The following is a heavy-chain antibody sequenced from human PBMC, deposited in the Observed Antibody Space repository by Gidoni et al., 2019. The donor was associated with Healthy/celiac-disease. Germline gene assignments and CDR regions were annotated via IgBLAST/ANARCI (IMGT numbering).Heavy chain of an antibody. CDR3: AKDFRQWLVDLIDY. Sequence: QVQLVESGGGVVQPGRSLRLSCAASGFTFSSYAMHWVRQAPGKGLEWVAVISYDGSNKYYADSVKGRFTISRDNSKNTLYLQMNSLRAEDTAVYYCAKDFRQWLVDLIDYWGQGTLVTVSS. J-gene: IGHJ4*02. V-gene: IGHV3-30*04. CDR2: ISYDGSNK. D-gene: IGHD6-19*01. CDR1: GFTFSSYA.